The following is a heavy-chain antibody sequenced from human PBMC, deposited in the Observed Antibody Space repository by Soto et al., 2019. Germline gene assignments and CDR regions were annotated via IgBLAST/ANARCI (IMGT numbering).Heavy chain of an antibody. V-gene: IGHV3-48*02. Sequence: GGSLRLSCAASGFSLNTYTMNWVRQAPGKGLEWISHISSDSGTIYYADSVEGRFTISRDNARNSLYLQMDSLRDEDTAVYYCARDLDYYGSGSPDAFDIWGQGTMVTVSS. J-gene: IGHJ3*02. CDR1: GFSLNTYT. D-gene: IGHD3-10*01. CDR3: ARDLDYYGSGSPDAFDI. CDR2: ISSDSGTI.